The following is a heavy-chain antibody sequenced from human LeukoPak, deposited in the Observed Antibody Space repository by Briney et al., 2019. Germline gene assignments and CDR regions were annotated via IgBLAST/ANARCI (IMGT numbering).Heavy chain of an antibody. D-gene: IGHD1-26*01. CDR3: ATGGAEPGSYSFAFDI. CDR1: GYTFTGYY. Sequence: ASVKVSCKASGYTFTGYYMHWVRQAPGQGLEWMGIINPSGGSTSYAQKFQGRVTMTRDTSTSTVYMELSSLRSEDTAVYYCATGGAEPGSYSFAFDIWGQGTMVTVSS. V-gene: IGHV1-46*01. CDR2: INPSGGST. J-gene: IGHJ3*02.